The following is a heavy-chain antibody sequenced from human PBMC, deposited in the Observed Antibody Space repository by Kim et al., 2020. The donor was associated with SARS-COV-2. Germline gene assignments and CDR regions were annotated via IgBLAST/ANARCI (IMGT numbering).Heavy chain of an antibody. CDR2: ISSGSDTI. V-gene: IGHV3-48*04. CDR3: ARDWGQRLVGIYYYYGMDV. Sequence: GGSLRLSCAASGFTFSTYYMNWVRQAPGKGLEWVSYISSGSDTIYYADSVKGRFTISRDNAKNSLYLQMNSLRVEDTAVYFCARDWGQRLVGIYYYYGMDVWGQGTTVTVSS. D-gene: IGHD6-13*01. CDR1: GFTFSTYY. J-gene: IGHJ6*02.